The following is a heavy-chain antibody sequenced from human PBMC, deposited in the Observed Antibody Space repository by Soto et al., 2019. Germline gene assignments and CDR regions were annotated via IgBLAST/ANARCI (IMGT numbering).Heavy chain of an antibody. CDR1: GFTFSSYA. Sequence: GGSLRLSCAASGFTFSSYAMSWVRQAPGKGLEWVSAISGSGGSTYYADSVVGRFTISRDNSKNTLYLQMNSLRAEDTAVYYCAKTGPGLYYYYGMDVWAQGTTVTVSS. V-gene: IGHV3-23*01. CDR2: ISGSGGST. CDR3: AKTGPGLYYYYGMDV. J-gene: IGHJ6*02.